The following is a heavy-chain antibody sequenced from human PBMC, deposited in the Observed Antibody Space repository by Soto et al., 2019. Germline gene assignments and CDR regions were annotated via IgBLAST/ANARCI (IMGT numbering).Heavy chain of an antibody. CDR1: GFSFSHYG. CDR3: AAYSCGRTSCFYFDY. D-gene: IGHD2-2*01. Sequence: GGSLRLSCAASGFSFSHYGMHWVRQAPGKGLEYVSAIGGDGISTYYANSVKGRFTISRDNSKNTLFLQMGSLRPEDKAVYYCAAYSCGRTSCFYFDYWGQGALVTVSS. CDR2: IGGDGIST. V-gene: IGHV3-64*01. J-gene: IGHJ4*02.